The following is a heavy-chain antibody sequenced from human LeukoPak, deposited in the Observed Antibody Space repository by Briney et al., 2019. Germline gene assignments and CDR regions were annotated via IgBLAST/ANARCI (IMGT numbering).Heavy chain of an antibody. Sequence: GGSLRLSCAASGFTFSSYGMHWVRQAPGKGLEWVAVIWYDGSNKYYADSVKGRFTISRDNSKNSLFLQMNSLSAEDTAVYYCARYFGDLYFDYWGQGTLVTVSS. CDR3: ARYFGDLYFDY. D-gene: IGHD4-17*01. J-gene: IGHJ4*02. V-gene: IGHV3-33*01. CDR2: IWYDGSNK. CDR1: GFTFSSYG.